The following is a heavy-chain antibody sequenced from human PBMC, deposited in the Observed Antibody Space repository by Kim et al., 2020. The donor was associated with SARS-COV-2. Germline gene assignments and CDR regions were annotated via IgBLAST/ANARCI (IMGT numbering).Heavy chain of an antibody. CDR3: ARGPYNSGYYPHFDY. V-gene: IGHV6-1*01. Sequence: SQTLSLTRAISGDSVSSNRAAWNWIRQSPSRGLEWLGRIYYRSRWYSDYAVSVKGRMTIDPDTSKNQFSLQLNSVTPEDTAVYYCARGPYNSGYYPHFDYWGQGTLVTVSS. J-gene: IGHJ4*02. CDR2: IYYRSRWYS. CDR1: GDSVSSNRAA. D-gene: IGHD6-19*01.